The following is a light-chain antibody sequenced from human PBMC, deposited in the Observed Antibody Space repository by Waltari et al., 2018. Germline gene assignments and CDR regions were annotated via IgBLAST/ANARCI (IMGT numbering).Light chain of an antibody. CDR2: GAS. CDR3: HQYNDGPPFN. CDR1: QSVTTN. Sequence: EIVMTQSPATLSVSPGERAILSCRASQSVTTNLAWYQQKPGQAPRLLIYGASTRATDIPARCSGSGSGTEFTLTISSLQSEDFAVYYCHQYNDGPPFNFGPGTKLEIK. J-gene: IGKJ2*01. V-gene: IGKV3-15*01.